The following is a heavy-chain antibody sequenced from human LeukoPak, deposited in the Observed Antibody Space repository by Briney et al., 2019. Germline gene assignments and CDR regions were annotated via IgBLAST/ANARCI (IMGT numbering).Heavy chain of an antibody. D-gene: IGHD5-18*01. J-gene: IGHJ6*02. V-gene: IGHV3-53*01. Sequence: GGSLRLSCAASGFTVSSNYMSWVRQAPGKGLEWVSVIYSGGRTYYADSVKGRFNISRDNSKNTLYLQMNSLRAEDTAVYYCARDPKGYGPSYYYGMDVWGQGTTVTVSS. CDR2: IYSGGRT. CDR3: ARDPKGYGPSYYYGMDV. CDR1: GFTVSSNY.